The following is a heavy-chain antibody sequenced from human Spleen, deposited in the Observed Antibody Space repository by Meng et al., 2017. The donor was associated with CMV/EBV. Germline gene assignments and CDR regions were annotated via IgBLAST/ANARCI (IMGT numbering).Heavy chain of an antibody. J-gene: IGHJ6*02. Sequence: ASVKVSCKASGYTFTTYYIHWVRQAPGQGLEWMGIVHPSAGSTSYAQKFQGRVTITTDESTSTAYMELSSLRSEDTAVYYCARDIASVVVPAAIRYYYYYGMDVWGQGTTVTVSS. CDR2: VHPSAGST. D-gene: IGHD2-2*01. CDR3: ARDIASVVVPAAIRYYYYYGMDV. V-gene: IGHV1-46*01. CDR1: GYTFTTYY.